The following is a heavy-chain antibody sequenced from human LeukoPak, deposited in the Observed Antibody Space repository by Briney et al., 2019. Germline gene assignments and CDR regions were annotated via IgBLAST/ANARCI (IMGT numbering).Heavy chain of an antibody. Sequence: SETLSLTCTVSGGSISSYYWSWIRQPPGKGLEWIGYIYYSGSTNYNPSLKSRVTISVDTSKNQFSLKLSSVTAADTAVYYCARGRGCYDRDAFDIWGQGTMVTVSS. CDR2: IYYSGST. CDR3: ARGRGCYDRDAFDI. D-gene: IGHD3-22*01. J-gene: IGHJ3*02. CDR1: GGSISSYY. V-gene: IGHV4-59*08.